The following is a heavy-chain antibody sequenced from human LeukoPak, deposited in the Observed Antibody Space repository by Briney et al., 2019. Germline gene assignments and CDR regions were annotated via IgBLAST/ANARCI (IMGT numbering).Heavy chain of an antibody. V-gene: IGHV4-30-4*01. CDR3: ARVSTNDFWSGYTHDY. D-gene: IGHD3-3*01. CDR2: IYYSGST. Sequence: SETLSLTCTVSGGSISSGDYYWSWIRQPPGKGLEWIGYIYYSGSTYYNPSLKSRVTISVDTSKNQFSLKLSSVTAADTAVYYCARVSTNDFWSGYTHDYWGQGTLVTVSS. J-gene: IGHJ4*02. CDR1: GGSISSGDYY.